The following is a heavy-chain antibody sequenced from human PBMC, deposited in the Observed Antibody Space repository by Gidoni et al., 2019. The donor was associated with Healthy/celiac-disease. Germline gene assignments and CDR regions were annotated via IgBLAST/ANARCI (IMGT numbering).Heavy chain of an antibody. J-gene: IGHJ4*02. CDR3: AKWESGDCSSTSCSALFDY. Sequence: AASGFTFSSYAMSWVRQAPGKGLEWVSAISGSGGSTYYADSVKGRFTSSRDNSKNTLYLQMNSLRAEDTAVYYCAKWESGDCSSTSCSALFDYWGQGTLVTVSS. CDR2: ISGSGGST. CDR1: GFTFSSYA. D-gene: IGHD2-2*01. V-gene: IGHV3-23*01.